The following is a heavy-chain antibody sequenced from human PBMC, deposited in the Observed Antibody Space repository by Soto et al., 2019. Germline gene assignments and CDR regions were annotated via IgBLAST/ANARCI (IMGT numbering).Heavy chain of an antibody. Sequence: GALRLSCAASGFTFSSYAMSWVRQAPGKGLEWVSAISGSGGSTYYADSVKGRFTISRENSKNTLYLQMNSLRAEDTAVYYCAKASVAVAGNFDYWGQGTLVTVSS. CDR3: AKASVAVAGNFDY. J-gene: IGHJ4*02. CDR1: GFTFSSYA. V-gene: IGHV3-23*01. D-gene: IGHD6-19*01. CDR2: ISGSGGST.